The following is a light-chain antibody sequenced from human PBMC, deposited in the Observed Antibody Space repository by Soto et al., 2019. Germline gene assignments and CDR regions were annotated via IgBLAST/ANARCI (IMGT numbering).Light chain of an antibody. V-gene: IGLV2-14*01. Sequence: QSVLTQPASVSGSPGQSLTISCTGTSSDVGGYNYVSWYQQHPGKAPKLMIYDVSNRPSGVSNGFSGSKYGNTASLTISGLQAEDEADYYCSSYTSSDTLVFGGGTKLTVL. J-gene: IGLJ2*01. CDR2: DVS. CDR3: SSYTSSDTLV. CDR1: SSDVGGYNY.